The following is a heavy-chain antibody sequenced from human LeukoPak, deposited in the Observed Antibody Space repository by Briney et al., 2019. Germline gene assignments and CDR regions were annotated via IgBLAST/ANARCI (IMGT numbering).Heavy chain of an antibody. D-gene: IGHD4-11*01. CDR2: IKQDGSEK. CDR3: ARPQDGYSNYASDY. Sequence: GGSLRLSCAASGFTFSSYWMSWVRQAPGKGLEWVANIKQDGSEKYYVDSVKGRFTISRDNAKNSLYLQMNSLRAEDTAVYYCARPQDGYSNYASDYWGQGTLVTVSS. J-gene: IGHJ4*02. CDR1: GFTFSSYW. V-gene: IGHV3-7*01.